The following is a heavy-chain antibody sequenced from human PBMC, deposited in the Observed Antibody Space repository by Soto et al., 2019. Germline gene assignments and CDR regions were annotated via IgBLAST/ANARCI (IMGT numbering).Heavy chain of an antibody. CDR1: GGSISSYY. J-gene: IGHJ3*02. CDR3: AREATFDSSGSHAFDI. CDR2: IYYSGST. V-gene: IGHV4-59*01. Sequence: SETLSVTCTVSGGSISSYYLSWIRQPPGKGLEWIGYIYYSGSTNYNPSLKSRVTISVDTSKNQFSLKLSSVTAADTAVYYCAREATFDSSGSHAFDIWGQGTMVTV. D-gene: IGHD3-22*01.